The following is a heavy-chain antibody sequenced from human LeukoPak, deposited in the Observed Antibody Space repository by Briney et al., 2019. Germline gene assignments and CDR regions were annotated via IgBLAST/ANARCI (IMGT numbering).Heavy chain of an antibody. CDR1: GFTVSSNY. D-gene: IGHD6-19*01. CDR3: ARSAEDSIGWHFDY. J-gene: IGHJ4*02. Sequence: GGSLRLSCAASGFTVSSNYMSWVRQAPGKGLEWVSVIYSGGSTYYADSVKGRFTISRDNSKNTLYLQMNSLRAEDTAVYYCARSAEDSIGWHFDYWGQGTLVTVSS. CDR2: IYSGGST. V-gene: IGHV3-66*02.